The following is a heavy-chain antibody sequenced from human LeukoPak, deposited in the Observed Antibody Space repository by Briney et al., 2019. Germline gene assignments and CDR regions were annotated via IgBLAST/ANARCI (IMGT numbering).Heavy chain of an antibody. D-gene: IGHD1-26*01. CDR2: INPNSGGT. J-gene: IGHJ4*02. V-gene: IGHV1-2*02. CDR3: ARPARKVGPTSFEF. CDR1: GYTFTGYY. Sequence: GASVKVSCKASGYTFTGYYMHWVRQAPGQGLEWMGWINPNSGGTNYAQKFQGRVTMTRDTSINTAYMELTRLRSDDTAIYYCARPARKVGPTSFEFWGQGALVTVSS.